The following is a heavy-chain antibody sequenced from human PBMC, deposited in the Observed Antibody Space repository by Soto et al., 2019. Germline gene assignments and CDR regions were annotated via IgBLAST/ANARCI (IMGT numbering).Heavy chain of an antibody. D-gene: IGHD2-15*01. V-gene: IGHV3-73*01. J-gene: IGHJ4*02. Sequence: PGGSLRLCCAASGFTFSGSSVHWVRQASGKGLEWVGRIRNKANSYATAYAASVRGRFTISRDDSKNTAFLQMNSLNTEVTAVYYCISHSPEDMIRTWGQGTLVTVSS. CDR3: ISHSPEDMIRT. CDR2: IRNKANSYAT. CDR1: GFTFSGSS.